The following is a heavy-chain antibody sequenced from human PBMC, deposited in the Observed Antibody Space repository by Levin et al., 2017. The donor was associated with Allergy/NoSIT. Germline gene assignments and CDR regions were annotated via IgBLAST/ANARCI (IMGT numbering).Heavy chain of an antibody. CDR1: GGSISSGGYY. D-gene: IGHD3-10*01. V-gene: IGHV4-31*03. CDR3: ARANMVRGVSGFDY. Sequence: SQTLPLTCTVSGGSISSGGYYWSWIRQHPGKGLEWIGYIYYSGSTYYNPSLKSRVTISVDTSKNQFSLKLSSVTAADTAVYYCARANMVRGVSGFDYWGQGTLVTVSS. J-gene: IGHJ4*02. CDR2: IYYSGST.